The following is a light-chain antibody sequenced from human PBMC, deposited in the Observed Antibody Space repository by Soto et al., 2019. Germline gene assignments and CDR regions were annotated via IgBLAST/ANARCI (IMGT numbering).Light chain of an antibody. Sequence: SYELTQPPSVSVSPGQTARITCSGDALPKQYVYWYQQKPGQAPVLVIYKDSERRSGIPERFSGSSSGTTVTLTISGVQAEDEADYYCQSADSSGTYHWVFGGGTKLTVL. J-gene: IGLJ3*02. CDR1: ALPKQY. CDR2: KDS. CDR3: QSADSSGTYHWV. V-gene: IGLV3-25*03.